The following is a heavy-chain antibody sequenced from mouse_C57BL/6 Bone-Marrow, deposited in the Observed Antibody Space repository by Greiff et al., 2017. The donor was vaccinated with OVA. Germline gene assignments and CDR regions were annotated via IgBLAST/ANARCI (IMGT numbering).Heavy chain of an antibody. CDR2: ISSGGSYT. Sequence: EVKLMESGGDLVKPGGSLKLSCAASGFTFSSYGMSWVRQTPDKRLEWVATISSGGSYTYYPDSVKGRFTISRDNAKNTLYLQMSSLKSEDTAMYYCARQGQYPYYFDYWGQGTTLTVSS. J-gene: IGHJ2*01. CDR1: GFTFSSYG. D-gene: IGHD3-3*01. V-gene: IGHV5-6*01. CDR3: ARQGQYPYYFDY.